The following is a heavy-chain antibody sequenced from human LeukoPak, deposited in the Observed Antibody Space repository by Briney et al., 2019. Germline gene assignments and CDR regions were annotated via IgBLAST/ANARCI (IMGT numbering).Heavy chain of an antibody. D-gene: IGHD3-10*01. V-gene: IGHV3-23*01. Sequence: GGSLRLSCAVSGFTLSNYGMSWVRQAPGKGVEWGAGIGGGGGGTNYADSVKGRFTISRDNPKNTLYLQMNSLRAEDTAVYFCAKRGVVIRVILVGFHKEAYYFDSWGQGALVTVSS. CDR3: AKRGVVIRVILVGFHKEAYYFDS. CDR1: GFTLSNYG. J-gene: IGHJ4*02. CDR2: IGGGGGGT.